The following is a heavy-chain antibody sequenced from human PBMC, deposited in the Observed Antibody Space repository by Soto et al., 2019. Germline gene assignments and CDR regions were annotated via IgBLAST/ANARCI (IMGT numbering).Heavy chain of an antibody. D-gene: IGHD6-19*01. CDR2: INTYNQNQ. J-gene: IGHJ4*02. CDR1: GYTFTNYP. CDR3: GRESSVSGWPFDF. V-gene: IGHV1-18*04. Sequence: QVQLVQSGAEVKKPGASVKVSCKASGYTFTNYPITWVRQAPGQGLEWMGWINTYNQNQIYAQKFQGRVTMTRDTSPSTSYLKLGSRSSDETAFYSWGRESSVSGWPFDFWGQGSLVTVSS.